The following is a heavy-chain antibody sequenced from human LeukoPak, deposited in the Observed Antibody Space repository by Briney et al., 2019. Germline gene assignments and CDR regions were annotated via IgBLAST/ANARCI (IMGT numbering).Heavy chain of an antibody. Sequence: SETLSLTCAVYGGSFSGYYWSWIRQPPGKGLEWIGEINHSGSTNYNPSLKSRATISVDTSKNQFSLKLSSVTAADTAVYYCARGGRYSSGWYLRDWGQGTLVTVYS. D-gene: IGHD6-19*01. CDR1: GGSFSGYY. CDR2: INHSGST. V-gene: IGHV4-34*01. CDR3: ARGGRYSSGWYLRD. J-gene: IGHJ4*02.